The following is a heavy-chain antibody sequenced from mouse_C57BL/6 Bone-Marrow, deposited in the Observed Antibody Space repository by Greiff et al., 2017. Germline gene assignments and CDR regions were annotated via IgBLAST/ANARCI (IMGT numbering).Heavy chain of an antibody. D-gene: IGHD1-1*01. CDR2: IDPSDSYT. CDR3: ARFITTVVARYFDV. CDR1: GYTFTSYW. J-gene: IGHJ1*03. Sequence: QVQLQQPGAELVKPGASVKLSCKASGYTFTSYWMQWVKQRPGQGLEWIGEIDPSDSYTNYNQKFKGKATLTVDTSSSTAYMQLSSLTSEASAVYYCARFITTVVARYFDVWGTGTTVTVSS. V-gene: IGHV1-50*01.